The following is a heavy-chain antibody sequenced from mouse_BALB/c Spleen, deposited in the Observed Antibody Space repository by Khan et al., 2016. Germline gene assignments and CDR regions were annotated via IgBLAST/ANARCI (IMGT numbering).Heavy chain of an antibody. CDR2: IYPGDGDT. CDR1: GYAFSSYW. D-gene: IGHD4-1*01. CDR3: ARGVGPDY. Sequence: QVQLKQFGAELVRPGSSVKISCKASGYAFSSYWMNWVKQRPGQGLEWIGQIYPGDGDTNYNGKFKGKATLTADKSSSTAYMQLSSLTSEDSAVYFCARGVGPDYWGQGTTLTVSS. V-gene: IGHV1-80*01. J-gene: IGHJ2*01.